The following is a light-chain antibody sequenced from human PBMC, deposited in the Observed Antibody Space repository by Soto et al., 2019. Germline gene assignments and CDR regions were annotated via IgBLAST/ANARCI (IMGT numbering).Light chain of an antibody. CDR3: QQYGSFPAT. CDR1: QGISRW. CDR2: AAC. Sequence: DVQMTQSPSSLSESIGDRVTLSCRASQGISRWLAWYQQKPGKATKSLIFAACTLQSGVPSRFSGSGSGTDFTLTISSLQSEDFATYYCQQYGSFPATFGQWTKVEI. J-gene: IGKJ1*01. V-gene: IGKV1D-16*01.